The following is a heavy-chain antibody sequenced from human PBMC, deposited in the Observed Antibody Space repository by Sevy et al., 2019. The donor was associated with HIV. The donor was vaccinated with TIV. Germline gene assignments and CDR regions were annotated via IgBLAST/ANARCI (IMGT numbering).Heavy chain of an antibody. V-gene: IGHV1-2*06. J-gene: IGHJ4*02. CDR2: FNPLSGGT. CDR3: AREAGSTYYGLLDY. Sequence: ASVKVTSKTFGYTFTDNYIHWVRQAPGQGLEWMGRFNPLSGGTKSAQQFQGRVTMTRDTSISTAYMEVSRLTFDDTAVYYCAREAGSTYYGLLDYWGQGSLVTVSS. CDR1: GYTFTDNY. D-gene: IGHD1-26*01.